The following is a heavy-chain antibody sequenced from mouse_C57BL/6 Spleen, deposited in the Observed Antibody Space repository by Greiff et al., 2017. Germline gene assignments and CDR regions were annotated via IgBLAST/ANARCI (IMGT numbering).Heavy chain of an antibody. CDR2: ISYDGSN. V-gene: IGHV3-6*01. CDR1: GYSITSGYY. Sequence: EVHLVESGPGLVKPSQSLSLTCSVTGYSITSGYYWNWIRQFPGNKLEWMGYISYDGSNNYNPSLKNRISITRDTSKNQFFLKLNSVTTEDTATYYCAREDRGTYFDYWGQGTTLTVSS. CDR3: AREDRGTYFDY. J-gene: IGHJ2*01. D-gene: IGHD3-1*01.